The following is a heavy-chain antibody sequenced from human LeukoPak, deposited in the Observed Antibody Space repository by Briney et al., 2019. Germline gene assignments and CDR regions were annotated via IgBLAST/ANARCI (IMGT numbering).Heavy chain of an antibody. CDR2: ISAYICNT. J-gene: IGHJ5*02. D-gene: IGHD3-9*01. CDR3: ARRDLTGSNWFDP. Sequence: VASVTVSCTASGGTFSSYAISWVRQAPGQGLEWMGWISAYICNTDYAQKLQGRVTMTTDTSTSTAYMELRSLRSDDTAVYYCARRDLTGSNWFDPWGQGTLVTVSS. V-gene: IGHV1-18*01. CDR1: GGTFSSYA.